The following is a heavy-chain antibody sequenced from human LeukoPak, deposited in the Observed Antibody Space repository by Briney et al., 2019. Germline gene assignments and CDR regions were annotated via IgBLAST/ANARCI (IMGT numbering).Heavy chain of an antibody. Sequence: ASVKVSCKASGGTFSSYAISWVRQAPGQGLEWMGGIIPIFGTANYAQKFQGRVTITTDESTSTAYMELSSLRSEDTAVYYCAGMVVSGAFDIWGQGTMVTVSS. CDR3: AGMVVSGAFDI. D-gene: IGHD2-15*01. CDR2: IIPIFGTA. J-gene: IGHJ3*02. V-gene: IGHV1-69*05. CDR1: GGTFSSYA.